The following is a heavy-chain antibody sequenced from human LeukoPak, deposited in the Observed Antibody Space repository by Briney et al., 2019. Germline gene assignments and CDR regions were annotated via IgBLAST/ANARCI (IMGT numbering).Heavy chain of an antibody. V-gene: IGHV3-48*03. J-gene: IGHJ4*02. D-gene: IGHD4-23*01. Sequence: PGGSLRLSCAASGFTFSSYEMNWVRQAPGKGLEWVSYISSSGSTIQYADSVKGRFTISRDNAKNSLYLQMNSLRAEDTAVYYCARRAGGYSHPYDYWGQGTLVTVSS. CDR3: ARRAGGYSHPYDY. CDR2: ISSSGSTI. CDR1: GFTFSSYE.